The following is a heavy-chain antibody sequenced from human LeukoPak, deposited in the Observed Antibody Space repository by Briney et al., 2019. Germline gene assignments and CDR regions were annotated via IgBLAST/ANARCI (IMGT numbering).Heavy chain of an antibody. CDR3: ARHDAARRRLVRFDP. CDR1: GYGFNNYW. V-gene: IGHV5-51*01. Sequence: GESLKISCKASGYGFNNYWIAWVRRVPGKGLEWMGFIYPGDSDANYSPSFEGQITISADKSIKTAYLEWSSLRASDTAMYYCARHDAARRRLVRFDPWGQGTQVIVS. D-gene: IGHD6-25*01. J-gene: IGHJ5*02. CDR2: IYPGDSDA.